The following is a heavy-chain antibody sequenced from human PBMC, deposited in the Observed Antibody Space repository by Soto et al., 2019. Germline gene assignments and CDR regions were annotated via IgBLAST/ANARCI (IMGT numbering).Heavy chain of an antibody. CDR3: ARDPLSSYYFDY. CDR2: INPSGGST. J-gene: IGHJ4*02. V-gene: IGHV1-46*01. D-gene: IGHD2-2*01. CDR1: GYTFTSYY. Sequence: ASVKVACKASGYTFTSYYLHWVRQAPGKKLEWMGIINPSGGSTSYAQKFQGRVTMTRDTSTSTVYMELSSLRSEDTAVYYCARDPLSSYYFDYWGQGTLVTVSS.